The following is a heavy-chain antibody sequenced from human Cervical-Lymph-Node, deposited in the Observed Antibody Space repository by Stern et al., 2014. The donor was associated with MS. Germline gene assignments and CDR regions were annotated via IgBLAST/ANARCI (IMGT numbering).Heavy chain of an antibody. J-gene: IGHJ1*01. D-gene: IGHD2-2*01. Sequence: EVQLLESGGGLVKPGGSLRLSCAASGFTFSSAWMSWVRQAPGKGLEWVGRIKSKNDGATTDYAAPVKGRFTISRDDSKNTLYLQIDGLKTEDTAVYYCVTYAARSPQYFQLWGQGTPVSVSS. CDR3: VTYAARSPQYFQL. CDR1: GFTFSSAW. CDR2: IKSKNDGATT. V-gene: IGHV3-15*01.